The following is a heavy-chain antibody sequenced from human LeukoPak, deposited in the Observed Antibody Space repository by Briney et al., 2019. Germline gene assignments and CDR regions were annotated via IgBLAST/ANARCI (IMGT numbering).Heavy chain of an antibody. Sequence: PGGSLRLSCAASGFTFSRYWMHWVRQAPGKGLVWVSRIKTDGTYTSYADSVKGRFTISRDNAKSTLYLQMNALRGEDTAVYYCARPPGTTVTTVFVYWGQGTLVTVSS. D-gene: IGHD4-17*01. V-gene: IGHV3-74*01. CDR1: GFTFSRYW. CDR2: IKTDGTYT. J-gene: IGHJ4*02. CDR3: ARPPGTTVTTVFVY.